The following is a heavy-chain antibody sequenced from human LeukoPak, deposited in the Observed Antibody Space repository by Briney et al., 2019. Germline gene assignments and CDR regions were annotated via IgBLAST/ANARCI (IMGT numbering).Heavy chain of an antibody. CDR2: ISYDGSNK. CDR3: AREGYDHRYCSSTSCGAFDI. Sequence: GGSLRLSCAASGFTFSTYWMSWVRQAPGKGLEWVAVISYDGSNKYYADSVKGRFTISRDNSKNTLYLQMNSLRAEDTAVYYCAREGYDHRYCSSTSCGAFDIWGQGTMVTVSS. V-gene: IGHV3-30*03. CDR1: GFTFSTYW. J-gene: IGHJ3*02. D-gene: IGHD2-2*01.